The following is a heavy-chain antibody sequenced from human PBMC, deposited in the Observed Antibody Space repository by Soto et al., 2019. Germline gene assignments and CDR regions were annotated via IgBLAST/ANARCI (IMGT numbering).Heavy chain of an antibody. CDR1: GGTFSTYT. CDR3: ARAPLGIIVAPDF. D-gene: IGHD3-22*01. Sequence: GASVKVSCKASGGTFSTYTITWVRQAPGQGLEWMGRIIPIIGIINYAQEFQGRVTISADKFTGTTYMELSSLTSDDTAVYYCARAPLGIIVAPDFWGQGTLVTVSS. CDR2: IIPIIGII. J-gene: IGHJ4*02. V-gene: IGHV1-69*02.